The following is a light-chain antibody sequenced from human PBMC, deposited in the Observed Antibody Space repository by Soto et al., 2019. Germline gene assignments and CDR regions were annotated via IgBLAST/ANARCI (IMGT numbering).Light chain of an antibody. CDR3: SSYTGSSYV. CDR1: GRDVGDYNY. J-gene: IGLJ1*01. CDR2: EVN. V-gene: IGLV2-8*01. Sequence: QSALTQPPSASGSPGQSVTISCTGTGRDVGDYNYVSWYQQHPGKAPKLIIYEVNKRPSGVPDRFSGSKSGNTASLTVSGLQAEDEGNYYCSSYTGSSYVFGTGTKLTVL.